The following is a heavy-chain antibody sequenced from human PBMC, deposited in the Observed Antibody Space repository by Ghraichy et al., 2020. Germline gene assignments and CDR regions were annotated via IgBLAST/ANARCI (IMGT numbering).Heavy chain of an antibody. D-gene: IGHD2-21*02. V-gene: IGHV4-39*01. CDR1: GGSISSSSYY. CDR2: IYYSGST. CDR3: ASANAYCGGDCYHLGFDP. Sequence: SETLSLTCTVSGGSISSSSYYQGWIRQPPGKGLEWIGSIYYSGSTYYNPSLKSRVTISVDTSKNQFSLKLSSVTAADTAVYYCASANAYCGGDCYHLGFDPWGQGTLVTVSS. J-gene: IGHJ5*02.